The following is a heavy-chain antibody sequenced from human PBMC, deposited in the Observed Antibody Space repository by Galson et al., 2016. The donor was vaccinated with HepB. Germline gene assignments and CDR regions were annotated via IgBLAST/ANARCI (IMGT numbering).Heavy chain of an antibody. CDR3: AKDHRYFDWLLPDY. J-gene: IGHJ4*02. Sequence: SLRLSCAASGFTFSNYAMYWVRQAPGKGLEWVAVISYHGGNKYYADSVKGRFTVSRDNSKNTLYLQMNNLRAEDTAVYYCAKDHRYFDWLLPDYWGQGILVTVSS. D-gene: IGHD3-9*01. CDR1: GFTFSNYA. CDR2: ISYHGGNK. V-gene: IGHV3-30*18.